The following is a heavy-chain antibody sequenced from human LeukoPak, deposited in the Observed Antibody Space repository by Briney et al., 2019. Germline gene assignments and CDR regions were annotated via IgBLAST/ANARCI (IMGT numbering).Heavy chain of an antibody. Sequence: GRSLRLSCAASGFTFSSYGMHWVRQAPGKGLEWVAVISYDGSNKYYADSVKGRFTISRDNSKNTLYLHMNSLRAEDTAVYYCAKVTTVVGFDYWGQGTLVTVSS. J-gene: IGHJ4*02. D-gene: IGHD4-23*01. V-gene: IGHV3-30*18. CDR3: AKVTTVVGFDY. CDR2: ISYDGSNK. CDR1: GFTFSSYG.